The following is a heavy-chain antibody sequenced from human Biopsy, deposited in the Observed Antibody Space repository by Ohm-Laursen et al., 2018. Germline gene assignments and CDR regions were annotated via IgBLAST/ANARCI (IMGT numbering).Heavy chain of an antibody. CDR1: GESFNGYY. CDR3: VRGVDYYDPYHYYALDV. CDR2: INHSGRT. Sequence: GTLSLTCAVYGESFNGYYWSWIRQTPGKGLGWIGEINHSGRTNYNPSLKSRVTISVDTSKNQFSLKVRPVTAADTAVYYCVRGVDYYDPYHYYALDVWGQGTTVTVSS. D-gene: IGHD3-22*01. J-gene: IGHJ6*02. V-gene: IGHV4-34*01.